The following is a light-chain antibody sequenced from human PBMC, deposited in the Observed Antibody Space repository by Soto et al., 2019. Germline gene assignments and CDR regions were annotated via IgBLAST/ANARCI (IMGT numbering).Light chain of an antibody. V-gene: IGKV3-20*01. Sequence: EIVLTQSPGTLSLSPGERATLSCRASQSVRSSNLAWYQQKPGQAPRLLIYGASSRATGIPDRFSGSGSGTDFTLTISRPEPEDFAVYYCQQYGSSPSTFGQGTKVDIK. J-gene: IGKJ1*01. CDR1: QSVRSSN. CDR2: GAS. CDR3: QQYGSSPST.